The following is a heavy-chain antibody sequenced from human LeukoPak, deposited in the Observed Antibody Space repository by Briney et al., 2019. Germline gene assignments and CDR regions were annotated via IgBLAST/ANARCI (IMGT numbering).Heavy chain of an antibody. J-gene: IGHJ4*02. D-gene: IGHD6-19*01. CDR1: GGSISSSSYY. CDR2: IYYSGNT. CDR3: ARDPAVSGTKFDY. V-gene: IGHV4-39*07. Sequence: SETLSLTCTVSGGSISSSSYYWGWIRQPPGKGLEWIGNIYYSGNTYYNPSLKSRVTISVDTSKNQFSLKLRSVRAADTALYYCARDPAVSGTKFDYWGQGILVTVSS.